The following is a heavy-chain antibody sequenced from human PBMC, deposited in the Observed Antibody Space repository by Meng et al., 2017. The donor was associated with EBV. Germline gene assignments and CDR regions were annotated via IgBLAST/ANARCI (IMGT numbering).Heavy chain of an antibody. V-gene: IGHV1-69*01. CDR2: FLPRLGAP. J-gene: IGHJ4*02. Sequence: HVQLGQSAADVKKPSSSWKVSCNTSGGPFRYYAISWVRQASGQGLEWLGGFLPRLGAPNYAQKFHGRVKITADESTSTHYMDLSSLRSEDTAIYYCASESGRGYTPDYWGQGTLVTVSS. CDR1: GGPFRYYA. D-gene: IGHD3-10*01. CDR3: ASESGRGYTPDY.